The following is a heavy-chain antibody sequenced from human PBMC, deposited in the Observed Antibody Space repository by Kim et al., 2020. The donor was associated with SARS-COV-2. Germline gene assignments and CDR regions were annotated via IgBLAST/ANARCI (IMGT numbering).Heavy chain of an antibody. CDR3: ANPRQPDY. Sequence: GETTTYADSGKGRFTVSRDNSKNTLYLQMSSLRAEDTAIYYCANPRQPDYWGQGTLVTVSS. D-gene: IGHD6-13*01. V-gene: IGHV3-23*01. CDR2: GETT. J-gene: IGHJ4*02.